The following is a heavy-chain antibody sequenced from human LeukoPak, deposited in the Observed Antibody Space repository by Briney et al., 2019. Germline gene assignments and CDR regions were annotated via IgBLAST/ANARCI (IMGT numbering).Heavy chain of an antibody. V-gene: IGHV3-74*01. CDR3: VRDVWGDRDGFFEY. CDR1: GFTFSSYW. CDR2: VNLDGRST. J-gene: IGHJ4*02. Sequence: SGGSLRLSCAASGFTFSSYWMHWVRQVPGKGLMWVARVNLDGRSTSYAESVKGRFTISRDNAKLTVYLQMNSLRADDTAVYYCVRDVWGDRDGFFEYWGQGALVTVST. D-gene: IGHD5-24*01.